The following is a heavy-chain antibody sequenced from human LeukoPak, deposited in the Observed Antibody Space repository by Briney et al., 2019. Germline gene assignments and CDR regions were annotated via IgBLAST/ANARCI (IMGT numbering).Heavy chain of an antibody. D-gene: IGHD6-25*01. CDR3: ATGPTYSSVDY. Sequence: SQTLSLTCTVSGGSVSSGGYFWSWIRPHPGKDLEWIGYIYSSGSTYYNPSLKSRLTISVDTSKNQFSLKVSSVTAADTAVYYCATGPTYSSVDYWGQGTLVTVSS. CDR2: IYSSGST. CDR1: GGSVSSGGYF. V-gene: IGHV4-31*03. J-gene: IGHJ4*02.